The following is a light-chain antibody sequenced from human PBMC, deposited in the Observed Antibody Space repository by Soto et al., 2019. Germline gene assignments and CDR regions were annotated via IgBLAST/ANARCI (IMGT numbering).Light chain of an antibody. V-gene: IGKV1-39*01. CDR2: AAS. CDR1: QSISTY. Sequence: DIQMTQSPSSLSASLGDRVTITCRASQSISTYLNWYQQKPGKAPKLLIYAASSLQSGVPSRFSGRGSGTHFPLTISSLQPEDFATDFCQESYSTPYTGGLGTKVDIK. CDR3: QESYSTPYT. J-gene: IGKJ2*01.